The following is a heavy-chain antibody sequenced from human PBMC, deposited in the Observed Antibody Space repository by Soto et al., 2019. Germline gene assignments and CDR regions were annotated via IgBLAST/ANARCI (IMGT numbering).Heavy chain of an antibody. J-gene: IGHJ4*02. V-gene: IGHV3-23*01. Sequence: GGSLRLSCAVSGSSFNNYAMNWVRLAPGKGLEWVSSISGGGTGTYSADAVRGRFTISSDKSRNTVYLQMSSLRAEDTAVYYCAKGHYYDNVGNWVANQAFDSWGQGSLVTVSS. D-gene: IGHD3-22*01. CDR1: GSSFNNYA. CDR2: ISGGGTGT. CDR3: AKGHYYDNVGNWVANQAFDS.